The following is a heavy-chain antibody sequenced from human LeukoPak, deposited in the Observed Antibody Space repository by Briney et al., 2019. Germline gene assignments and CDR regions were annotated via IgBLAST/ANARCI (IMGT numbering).Heavy chain of an antibody. Sequence: SVKVSCKASGGTFSSYAISWVRQAPGQGLEWMGRIIPILGIANYAQKFQGRVTITADKSTSTAYMELSSLRSEDTAVYYCASLVGDYSFDYWGQGTLVTVSS. CDR2: IIPILGIA. V-gene: IGHV1-69*04. D-gene: IGHD4-17*01. CDR1: GGTFSSYA. J-gene: IGHJ4*02. CDR3: ASLVGDYSFDY.